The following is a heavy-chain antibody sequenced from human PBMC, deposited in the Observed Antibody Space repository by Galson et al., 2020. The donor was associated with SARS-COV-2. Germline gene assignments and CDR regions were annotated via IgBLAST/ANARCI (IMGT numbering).Heavy chain of an antibody. V-gene: IGHV1-2*02. D-gene: IGHD1-26*01. CDR3: ARLGAVGADAFDI. J-gene: IGHJ3*02. Sequence: PGQGLEWMGWINPNSGDTNYPQKFQGRVTMTRDTSISTAYMELSSLRFDDAAVYYCARLGAVGADAFDIWGQGTMVTVSS. CDR2: INPNSGDT.